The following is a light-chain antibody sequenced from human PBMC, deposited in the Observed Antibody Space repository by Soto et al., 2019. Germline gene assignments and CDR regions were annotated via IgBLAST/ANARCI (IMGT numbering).Light chain of an antibody. CDR2: EVS. Sequence: QSVLTQPASVSGSPGRSIIISCTGTSSDVGAYNSVCWHQQHPGKAPKLMIYEVSNRPSGVSDRFSASKSGNTASLTISGLQADDEGDYYCSSFTRSNTWVFGGGTKLTVL. J-gene: IGLJ3*02. V-gene: IGLV2-14*01. CDR1: SSDVGAYNS. CDR3: SSFTRSNTWV.